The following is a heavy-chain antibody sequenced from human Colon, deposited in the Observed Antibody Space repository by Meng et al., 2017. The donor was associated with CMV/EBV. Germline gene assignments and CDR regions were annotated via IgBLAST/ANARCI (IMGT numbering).Heavy chain of an antibody. CDR3: AKLGGWLRMDS. CDR2: ITSGSTT. CDR1: GFTFSDYY. V-gene: IGHV3-11*01. D-gene: IGHD6-19*01. Sequence: GESLKISCAASGFTFSDYYMSWIRQAPGKGLEWITYITSGSTTYYADSVKGRFTISRDNAKNSLYLEMNNLKPEDTAIYYCAKLGGWLRMDSWGQGTPVTVSS. J-gene: IGHJ1*01.